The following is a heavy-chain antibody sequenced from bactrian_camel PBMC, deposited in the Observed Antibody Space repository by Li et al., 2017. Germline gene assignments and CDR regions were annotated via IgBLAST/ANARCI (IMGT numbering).Heavy chain of an antibody. J-gene: IGHJ4*01. D-gene: IGHD5*01. CDR2: ISRDGDST. CDR1: GFQISTIL. Sequence: VQLVESGGGVVQPGGSLRLSCVVSGFQISTILMSWVRQAPGKELEWVAGISRDGDSTSYADSVRGRFTISSDHAKNTVYLQLNRLTTEDTATYYCGTGRGGRGEWRGQGTQVTVS. V-gene: IGHV3S40*01.